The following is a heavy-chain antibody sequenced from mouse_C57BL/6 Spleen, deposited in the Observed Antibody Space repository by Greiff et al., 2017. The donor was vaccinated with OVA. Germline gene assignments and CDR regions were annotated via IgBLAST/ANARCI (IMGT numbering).Heavy chain of an antibody. CDR2: IHPNSGST. D-gene: IGHD6-1*01. V-gene: IGHV1-64*01. CDR3: ARSGGSLYYAMDY. Sequence: QVHVKQPGAELVKPGASVKLSCKASGYTFTSYWMHWVKQRPGQGLEWIGMIHPNSGSTNYNEKFKSKATLTVDKSSSTAYMQLSSLTSEDSAVYYCARSGGSLYYAMDYWGQGTSVTVSS. J-gene: IGHJ4*01. CDR1: GYTFTSYW.